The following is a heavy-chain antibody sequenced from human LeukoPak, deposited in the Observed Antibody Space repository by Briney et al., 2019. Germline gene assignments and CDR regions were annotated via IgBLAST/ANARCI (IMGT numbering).Heavy chain of an antibody. CDR3: AREPASGDWFDY. D-gene: IGHD3-9*01. J-gene: IGHJ4*02. CDR1: GYTFTSYG. Sequence: SVKVSCKASGYTFTSYGISWVRQAPGQGLEWMGRIIPIFGTANYAQKFQGRVTITTDESTSTAYMELSSLRSEDTAVYYCAREPASGDWFDYWGQETLVTVSS. CDR2: IIPIFGTA. V-gene: IGHV1-69*05.